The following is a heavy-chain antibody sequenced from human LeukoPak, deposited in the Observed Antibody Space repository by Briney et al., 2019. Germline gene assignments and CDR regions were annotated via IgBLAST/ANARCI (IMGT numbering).Heavy chain of an antibody. D-gene: IGHD4-17*01. V-gene: IGHV1-18*01. CDR2: ISTYNGNP. J-gene: IGHJ5*02. Sequence: ASVRVSCKASGYTFTSYGISWVRQATGQGLEWMGWISTYNGNPNYAQKLQGRVTMTTDTSTNIAYMELRSLRSDDTAVYYCARASASTVTSPWGQGTLVTVSS. CDR1: GYTFTSYG. CDR3: ARASASTVTSP.